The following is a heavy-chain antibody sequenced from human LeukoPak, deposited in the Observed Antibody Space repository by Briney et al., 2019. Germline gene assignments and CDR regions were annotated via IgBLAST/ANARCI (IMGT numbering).Heavy chain of an antibody. D-gene: IGHD1-26*01. CDR1: DGSISSSY. Sequence: SETRSLTCSVSDGSISSSYWSWIRQSPEKGLECIGSIYYSGSTSYNPSLKSRVTISIDRSENQTSLKLNSVTAADTAVYYCAGGSGWFAYWGQGTLVTVSS. CDR2: IYYSGST. J-gene: IGHJ5*01. CDR3: AGGSGWFAY. V-gene: IGHV4-59*01.